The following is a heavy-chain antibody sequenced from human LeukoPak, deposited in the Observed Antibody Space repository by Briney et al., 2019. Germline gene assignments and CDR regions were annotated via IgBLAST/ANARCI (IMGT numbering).Heavy chain of an antibody. J-gene: IGHJ6*02. CDR3: ARDVCSSTSCYDYYYYGMDV. V-gene: IGHV1-69*04. D-gene: IGHD2-2*01. Sequence: GASVKVSCKASGGTFSSYAISWVRQAPGQGLEWMGRIIPILGIANYAQKFQGRVTMTRNTSISTAYMELSSLRSEDTAVYYCARDVCSSTSCYDYYYYGMDVWGQGTTVTVSS. CDR2: IIPILGIA. CDR1: GGTFSSYA.